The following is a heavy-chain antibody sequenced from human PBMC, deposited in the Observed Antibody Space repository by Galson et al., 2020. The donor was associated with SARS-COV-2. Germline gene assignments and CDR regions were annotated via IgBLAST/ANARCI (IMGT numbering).Heavy chain of an antibody. CDR3: ARAVEGFYYDSSVPTSI. J-gene: IGHJ4*01. Sequence: TGGSLRLSCAASGFTLSSYEMNWVRQAPGKGLEWVSHISTSGRTKYYADSVKGRFTISRDKAKNTMYLQMKSLRAEDQGVYVCARAVEGFYYDSSVPTSIWGPGILVTFSS. V-gene: IGHV3-48*03. D-gene: IGHD3-22*01. CDR1: GFTLSSYE. CDR2: ISTSGRTK.